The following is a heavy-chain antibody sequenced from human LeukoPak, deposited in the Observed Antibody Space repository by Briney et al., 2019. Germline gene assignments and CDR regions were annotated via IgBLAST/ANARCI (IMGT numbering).Heavy chain of an antibody. Sequence: ASVKVSCKASGYTFTGYYMHWVRQAPGQGLEWMGRINPNSGGTNYAQKFQGRVTMTRDTSISAAYMELSRLRSDDTAVYYCARSSSYCSTTSRSGFDYWGQGTLVTVSS. J-gene: IGHJ4*02. V-gene: IGHV1-2*06. CDR3: ARSSSYCSTTSRSGFDY. D-gene: IGHD2-2*01. CDR2: INPNSGGT. CDR1: GYTFTGYY.